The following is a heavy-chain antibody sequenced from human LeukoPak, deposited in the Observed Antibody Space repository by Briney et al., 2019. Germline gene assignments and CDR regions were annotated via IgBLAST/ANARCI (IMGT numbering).Heavy chain of an antibody. V-gene: IGHV5-51*01. D-gene: IGHD6-6*01. Sequence: PGESLKISCKGPGFTFSSYWIGWVRQMPGKGLEWMGIIYPGDSDTRYSPSFQGQVTISADNSITTAYLQWSSLKASDTAMYYCARSAAARRGLYFDYWGQGTLVTISS. CDR1: GFTFSSYW. CDR2: IYPGDSDT. J-gene: IGHJ4*02. CDR3: ARSAAARRGLYFDY.